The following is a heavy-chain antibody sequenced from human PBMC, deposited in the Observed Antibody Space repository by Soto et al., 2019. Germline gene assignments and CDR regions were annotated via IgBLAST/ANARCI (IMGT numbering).Heavy chain of an antibody. CDR2: IFHGVTT. CDR3: ARRAGVTKINHYFDS. Sequence: SETLSLTCTVSGGSITSSSYYWGWIRQPPGKGLEWIGTIFHGVTTYYNPSLKSRVAISVDTSKNQFSLNLSSVTAADPAMYSLARRAGVTKINHYFDSWGPGPLVT. V-gene: IGHV4-39*01. D-gene: IGHD3-3*01. CDR1: GGSITSSSYY. J-gene: IGHJ5*01.